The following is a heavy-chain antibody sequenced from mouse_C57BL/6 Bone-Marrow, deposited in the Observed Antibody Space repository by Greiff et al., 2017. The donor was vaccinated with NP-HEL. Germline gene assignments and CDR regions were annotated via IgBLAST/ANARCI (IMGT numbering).Heavy chain of an antibody. CDR2: IYPGDGDT. V-gene: IGHV1-80*01. CDR1: GYAFSSYW. D-gene: IGHD2-1*01. Sequence: ESGAELVKPGASVKISCKASGYAFSSYWMNWVKQRPGKGLEWIGQIYPGDGDTNYNGKFKGKATLTADKSSSTVYMQLSSLTSEDSAVYFCAREGGGNFYFDYWGQGTTLTVSS. CDR3: AREGGGNFYFDY. J-gene: IGHJ2*01.